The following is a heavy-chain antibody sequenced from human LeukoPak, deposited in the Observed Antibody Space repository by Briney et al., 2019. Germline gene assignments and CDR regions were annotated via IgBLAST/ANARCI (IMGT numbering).Heavy chain of an antibody. V-gene: IGHV4-34*01. Sequence: SETLSLTCAVYGGSFSGYYWSWIRQPPGKGLEWIGEINHSGSTNYNPSLKSRVMISIDTSKNQFSLRLTSVTAADTAVYYCARGFFVRENPGSWFDPWGQGTLVTVSP. J-gene: IGHJ5*02. CDR3: ARGFFVRENPGSWFDP. CDR2: INHSGST. CDR1: GGSFSGYY. D-gene: IGHD3-10*02.